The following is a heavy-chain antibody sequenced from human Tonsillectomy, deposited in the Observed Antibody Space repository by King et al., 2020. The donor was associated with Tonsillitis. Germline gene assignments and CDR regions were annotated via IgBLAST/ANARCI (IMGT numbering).Heavy chain of an antibody. Sequence: VQLVESGGGLIQPGESLRLSCAASGFSVSSNYMTWVRQGPGKGLEWVSIIYSGGGTYYTDSVKGRFTISRDNSKNTLSLQMKSLRVEDTAVYYCARVRLWRFDPWGQGTLVTVSS. J-gene: IGHJ5*02. CDR2: IYSGGGT. V-gene: IGHV3-53*01. CDR3: ARVRLWRFDP. CDR1: GFSVSSNY. D-gene: IGHD5-18*01.